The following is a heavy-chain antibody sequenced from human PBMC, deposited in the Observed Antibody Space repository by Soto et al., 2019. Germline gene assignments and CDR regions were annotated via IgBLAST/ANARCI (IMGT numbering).Heavy chain of an antibody. Sequence: QVPLVQSGAEVKQPGSSVKVSCKASGGTFSSYAISWVRQAPGQGLEWMGGIIPIFGTANYAQKFQGRVTITADESTGTGYMGRGSLSSEDTAVYYCARGVWSCGGGSCYSPDYWGRGTLVAVSS. CDR2: IIPIFGTA. D-gene: IGHD2-15*01. V-gene: IGHV1-69*12. J-gene: IGHJ4*02. CDR1: GGTFSSYA. CDR3: ARGVWSCGGGSCYSPDY.